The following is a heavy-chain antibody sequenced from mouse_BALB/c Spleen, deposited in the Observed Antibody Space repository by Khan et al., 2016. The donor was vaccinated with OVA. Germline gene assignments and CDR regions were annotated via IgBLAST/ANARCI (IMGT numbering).Heavy chain of an antibody. CDR2: IYPGNSDT. J-gene: IGHJ3*01. Sequence: VQLQQSGTVLARPGASVKMSCKASGYSFTSYWMHWVKQRPGQGLEWIGAIYPGNSDTSYNQKFKGKAKLTAVTSASTAYMELSSLTNEDSAVYYCTNANWSAWFAYWGQGTLVTVSA. D-gene: IGHD4-1*01. CDR1: GYSFTSYW. CDR3: TNANWSAWFAY. V-gene: IGHV1-5*01.